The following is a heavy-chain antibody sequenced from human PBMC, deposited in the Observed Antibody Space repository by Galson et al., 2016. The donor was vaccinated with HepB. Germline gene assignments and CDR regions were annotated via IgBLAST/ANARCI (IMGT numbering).Heavy chain of an antibody. CDR1: GFTVSSNH. J-gene: IGHJ4*02. Sequence: SLRLSCAASGFTVSSNHMSWVRQAPGKGLEWVSVFYGGGTINYADSVKGRFTVSRENSENTLFLQMNSLRAEDTAVYYCASGYSYGYFYYWGQGTLVTVSS. CDR3: ASGYSYGYFYY. V-gene: IGHV3-53*01. CDR2: FYGGGTI. D-gene: IGHD5-18*01.